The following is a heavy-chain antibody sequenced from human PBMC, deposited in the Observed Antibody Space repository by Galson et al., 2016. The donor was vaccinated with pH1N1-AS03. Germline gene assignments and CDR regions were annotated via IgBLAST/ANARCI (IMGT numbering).Heavy chain of an antibody. CDR1: GFSFSTYA. Sequence: SLRLSCAASGFSFSTYAMTWVRQAPGKGLEWVSGISGSGGTTYYAESVMGRSAISRDNSKNTLYLLMNSLRAEDTAVYYCAKGDDFWRGYSPNYYYCMDVWGQGTTVTVSS. CDR3: AKGDDFWRGYSPNYYYCMDV. V-gene: IGHV3-23*01. D-gene: IGHD3-3*01. J-gene: IGHJ6*02. CDR2: ISGSGGTT.